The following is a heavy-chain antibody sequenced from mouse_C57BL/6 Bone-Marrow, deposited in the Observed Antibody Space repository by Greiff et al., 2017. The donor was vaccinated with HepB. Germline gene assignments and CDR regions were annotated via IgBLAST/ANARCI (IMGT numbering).Heavy chain of an antibody. CDR2: ISDGGSYN. V-gene: IGHV5-4*03. CDR1: GFTFSSYA. CDR3: ARVDYGSSSAWFAY. J-gene: IGHJ3*01. Sequence: EVKLQESGGGLVKPGGSLKLSCAASGFTFSSYAMSWVRQTPEKRLEWVATISDGGSYNYYPDNVKGRFTISRDNAKNNLYLQMSHLKSEDTAMYYCARVDYGSSSAWFAYWGQGTLVTVSA. D-gene: IGHD1-1*01.